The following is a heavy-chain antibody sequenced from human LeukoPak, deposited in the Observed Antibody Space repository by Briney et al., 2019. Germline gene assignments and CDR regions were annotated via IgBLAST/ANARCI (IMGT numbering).Heavy chain of an antibody. Sequence: SVKVSCKASGGTFNNFAISWVRQAPGQGLEWVGGIIPMSGTANYAQKFQGRVTITADESTSTAYMELSSLRPEDTAIYYCASPVKYYDTWSGYPPFDYWGQGTLVTVSS. CDR2: IIPMSGTA. V-gene: IGHV1-69*13. CDR3: ASPVKYYDTWSGYPPFDY. CDR1: GGTFNNFA. J-gene: IGHJ4*02. D-gene: IGHD3-3*01.